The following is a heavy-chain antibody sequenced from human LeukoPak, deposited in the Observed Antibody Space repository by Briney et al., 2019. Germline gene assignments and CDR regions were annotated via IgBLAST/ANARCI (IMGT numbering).Heavy chain of an antibody. V-gene: IGHV1-8*02. CDR2: MNPNTGHT. J-gene: IGHJ4*02. Sequence: GASVKVSCKASGYTFTSYGISWVRQATGQGLEWMGWMNPNTGHTGYAQKFQGRVTMTRNTSISTAYMELSSLRSDDTAVYYCARDIRRGSPDCWGQGTLVTVSS. CDR3: ARDIRRGSPDC. CDR1: GYTFTSYG. D-gene: IGHD5-12*01.